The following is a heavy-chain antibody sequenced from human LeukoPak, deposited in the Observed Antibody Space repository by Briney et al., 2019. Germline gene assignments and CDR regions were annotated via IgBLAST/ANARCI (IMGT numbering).Heavy chain of an antibody. J-gene: IGHJ4*02. Sequence: PGRSLRLSCAASGFTFSSYAMHWVRQAPGKGLEWVAVLWYDGSNKYYADSVKGRFTISRDNSKNTLYLQMNSLRVEGTAVYYCSRGIDGYDSIVDYWGQGTLVTVSS. V-gene: IGHV3-33*01. CDR2: LWYDGSNK. CDR3: SRGIDGYDSIVDY. CDR1: GFTFSSYA. D-gene: IGHD5-24*01.